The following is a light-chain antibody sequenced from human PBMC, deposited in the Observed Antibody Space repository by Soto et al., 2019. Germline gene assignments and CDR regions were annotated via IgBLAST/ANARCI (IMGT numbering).Light chain of an antibody. J-gene: IGLJ1*01. CDR3: SSYTSSSTYV. Sequence: LTQPASVSGSPGQSITISCTGTSSDVGGYNYVSWYQQHPGKAPKLMIYDVSNRPSGVSNRFSGSKSGNTASLTISGLQAEDVADYYCSSYTSSSTYVFGTGTKVTV. CDR1: SSDVGGYNY. V-gene: IGLV2-14*01. CDR2: DVS.